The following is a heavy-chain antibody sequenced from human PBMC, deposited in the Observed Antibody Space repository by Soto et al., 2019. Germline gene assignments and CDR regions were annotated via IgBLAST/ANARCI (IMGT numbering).Heavy chain of an antibody. CDR1: GYSFPSHW. V-gene: IGHV5-51*01. CDR2: IYPGDSDT. CDR3: ARQSARLSWFDP. J-gene: IGHJ5*02. Sequence: GESLKISCKGSGYSFPSHWIAWVRQMPGKCLEWMGIIYPGDSDTRYSPSFQGQVTISADKSISTAYLQWSSLKASDTAMYYCARQSARLSWFDPWGQGTLVTVSS. D-gene: IGHD6-25*01.